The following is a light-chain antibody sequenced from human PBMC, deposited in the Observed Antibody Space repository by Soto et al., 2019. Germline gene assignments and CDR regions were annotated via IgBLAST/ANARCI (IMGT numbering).Light chain of an antibody. V-gene: IGLV7-46*01. J-gene: IGLJ3*02. CDR3: CLIYSGVWV. Sequence: QAVVTQESSLTVSPGGTVTLTCGSSTGDVTSNHYPFWFQQKPGQAPRTLIYDTSKTHSWTPARFSASLLGGKAALTLSGAQPEDEADYYCCLIYSGVWVFGGGTKLTVL. CDR2: DTS. CDR1: TGDVTSNHY.